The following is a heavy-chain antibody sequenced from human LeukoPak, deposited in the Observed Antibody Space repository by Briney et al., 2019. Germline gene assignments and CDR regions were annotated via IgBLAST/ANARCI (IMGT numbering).Heavy chain of an antibody. CDR2: ISGSGGST. CDR1: GVTLSNYA. V-gene: IGHV3-23*01. CDR3: AKDLSHPNYYDSSVTPDHDY. J-gene: IGHJ4*02. D-gene: IGHD3-22*01. Sequence: GGSLRPSCVASGVTLSNYAMSWVRQAPGKGLEWVSAISGSGGSTYYADSVKGRFTISRDNSKNTLYLQMNSLRAEDTAVYYCAKDLSHPNYYDSSVTPDHDYWGQGTLVTVSS.